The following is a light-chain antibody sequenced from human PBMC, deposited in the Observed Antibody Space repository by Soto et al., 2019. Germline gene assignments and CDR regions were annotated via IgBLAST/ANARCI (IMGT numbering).Light chain of an antibody. Sequence: DIQMTQSPSSVSASVGDRVTITCRASQQVDIWLAWHQQKPGKPPKCLIFAASTLQSGVPSRFSGSGSGTDFSLTISSLQPEDAATYYCQQYNTFPLTFGGGTKVEIK. J-gene: IGKJ4*01. CDR2: AAS. CDR1: QQVDIW. CDR3: QQYNTFPLT. V-gene: IGKV1D-16*01.